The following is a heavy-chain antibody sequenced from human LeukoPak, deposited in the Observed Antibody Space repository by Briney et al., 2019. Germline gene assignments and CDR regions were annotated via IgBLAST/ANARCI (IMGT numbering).Heavy chain of an antibody. V-gene: IGHV3-74*01. CDR3: ARVTSVTGTIFDS. CDR2: INSDGSST. CDR1: GFTFRSCW. Sequence: GGSLRLSCAASGFTFRSCWMHWVRQAPGKGLVWVARINSDGSSTSYADPVKGRFTISRDNAKNTLYLQMSSLRAEDTAVYYCARVTSVTGTIFDSWGQGTLVTVSS. J-gene: IGHJ4*02. D-gene: IGHD1-7*01.